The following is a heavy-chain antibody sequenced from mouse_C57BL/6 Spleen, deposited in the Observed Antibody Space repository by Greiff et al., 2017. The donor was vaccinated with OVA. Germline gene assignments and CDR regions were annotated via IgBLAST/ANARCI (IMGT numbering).Heavy chain of an antibody. J-gene: IGHJ1*03. CDR1: GFSLTSYG. V-gene: IGHV2-2*01. CDR3: ARNPKHYYGSSDWYFDV. D-gene: IGHD1-1*01. CDR2: IWSGGST. Sequence: VKLVESGPGLVQPSQSLSITCTVSGFSLTSYGVHWVRQSPGKGLEWLGVIWSGGSTDYNAAFISRLSISKDNSKSQVFFKMNSLQADDTAIYYCARNPKHYYGSSDWYFDVWGTGTTVTVSS.